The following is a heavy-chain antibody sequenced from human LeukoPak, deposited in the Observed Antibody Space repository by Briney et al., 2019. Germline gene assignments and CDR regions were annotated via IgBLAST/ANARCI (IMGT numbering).Heavy chain of an antibody. CDR3: ARVLHNRNYDGSTYYGY. Sequence: ASVKVSCKASGYTFTTYAISWVRQAPGQGLEWMGWISAYYGNTTYAQKFQGRVTMATDTSTSTAYMELRSLRSDDTAVYYCARVLHNRNYDGSTYYGYWGQGTLVTVSS. V-gene: IGHV1-18*01. CDR2: ISAYYGNT. D-gene: IGHD3-22*01. J-gene: IGHJ4*02. CDR1: GYTFTTYA.